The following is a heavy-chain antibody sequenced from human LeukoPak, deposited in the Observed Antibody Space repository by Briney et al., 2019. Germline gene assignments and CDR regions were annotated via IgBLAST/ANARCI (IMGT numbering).Heavy chain of an antibody. Sequence: SETLSLTCTVSGGSISSSSYYWGWIRQPPGKGLEWIGSIYYSGSTYYNPSLKSRVTISVDTSKNQFSLKLSSVTAADTAVYYCARLPYGSGSYWGYYFDYWGQGTLVTVSS. D-gene: IGHD3-10*01. CDR2: IYYSGST. CDR3: ARLPYGSGSYWGYYFDY. V-gene: IGHV4-39*01. CDR1: GGSISSSSYY. J-gene: IGHJ4*02.